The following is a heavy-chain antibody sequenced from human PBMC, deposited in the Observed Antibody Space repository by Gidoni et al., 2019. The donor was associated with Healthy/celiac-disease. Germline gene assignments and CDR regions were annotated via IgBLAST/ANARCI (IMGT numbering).Heavy chain of an antibody. CDR2: IKSKTDGGTT. V-gene: IGHV3-15*01. J-gene: IGHJ2*01. CDR1: GFTFSNAW. CDR3: TTLHYDFWSGYSRDYWYFDL. D-gene: IGHD3-3*01. Sequence: EVQLVESGGGLVKPGGSLRLSCAASGFTFSNAWMRGVRQAPGKGLEWVGRIKSKTDGGTTDYAAPVKGRFTISRDDSKNTLYLQMNSLKTEDTAVYYCTTLHYDFWSGYSRDYWYFDLWGRGTLVTVSS.